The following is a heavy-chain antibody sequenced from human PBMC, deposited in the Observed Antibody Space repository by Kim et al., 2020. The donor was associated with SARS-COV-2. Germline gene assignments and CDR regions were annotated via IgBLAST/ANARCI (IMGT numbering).Heavy chain of an antibody. CDR1: GFSFSSYN. CDR3: VKDQGSGTCAFDY. CDR2: IWNDGSNK. Sequence: GGSLRLSCAASGFSFSSYNMHWVRQGPGKGLEWVAIIWNDGSNKYYVDSVKGRFTISRDNSRNALFLQMDSLTADDTAVYYCVKDQGSGTCAFDYWGQGTRVTVSS. D-gene: IGHD3-10*01. J-gene: IGHJ4*02. V-gene: IGHV3-33*06.